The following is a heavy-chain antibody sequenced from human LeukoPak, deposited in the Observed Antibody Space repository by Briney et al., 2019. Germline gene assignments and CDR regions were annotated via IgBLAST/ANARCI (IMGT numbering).Heavy chain of an antibody. CDR1: GFTFSNYA. Sequence: GGSLRLSCAASGFTFSNYAMSWVRQAAGKGLEWVSTISGSGGTTDYADSVKGRFTISRDNSKNTLDLQMNSLRAEDTAVYYCAKRPIQLWLFDYWGQGTLVTVSS. D-gene: IGHD5-18*01. CDR2: ISGSGGTT. J-gene: IGHJ4*02. V-gene: IGHV3-23*01. CDR3: AKRPIQLWLFDY.